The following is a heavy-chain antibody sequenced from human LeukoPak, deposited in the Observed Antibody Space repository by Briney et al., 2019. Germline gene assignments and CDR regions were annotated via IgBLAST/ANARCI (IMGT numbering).Heavy chain of an antibody. D-gene: IGHD2-15*01. Sequence: GASVKVSCKASEYTFTSYYMHWVRQAPGQGLEWMGIINPSGGSTSYAQKFQGRVTVTRDTSTSTVYMELSSLRSEDTAVYYCARGTLGYCSGGSCPHHDTLDIWGQGTMVTVSS. CDR3: ARGTLGYCSGGSCPHHDTLDI. V-gene: IGHV1-46*01. CDR1: EYTFTSYY. J-gene: IGHJ3*02. CDR2: INPSGGST.